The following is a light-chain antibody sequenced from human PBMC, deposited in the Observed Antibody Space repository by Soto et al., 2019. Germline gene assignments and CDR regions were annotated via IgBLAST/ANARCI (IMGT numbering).Light chain of an antibody. CDR2: GAS. CDR3: QQYIRWPLT. V-gene: IGKV3-15*01. J-gene: IGKJ4*01. Sequence: IVLMQSPVTLSLSPGERATLSCRASQTLRRTYIAWYQQKPGQAPSLLIYGASTRATGTPARFSGSGSGTEFTLTISSLQSEDFAVYYCQQYIRWPLTFGGGTKVDIK. CDR1: QTLRRT.